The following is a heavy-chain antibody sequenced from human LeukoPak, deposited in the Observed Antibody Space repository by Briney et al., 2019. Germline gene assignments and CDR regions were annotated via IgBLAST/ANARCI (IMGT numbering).Heavy chain of an antibody. CDR1: GFTFSSYW. V-gene: IGHV3-74*01. D-gene: IGHD3-16*02. J-gene: IGHJ4*02. CDR3: ARGIGDYVLGSYRPPFGY. CDR2: INSDGSST. Sequence: GGSLRLSCAASGFTFSSYWMHWVRQAPGKGLVWVSRINSDGSSTSYADSVKGRFTISRDNAKNTLYLQMNSLRAEDTAVYYCARGIGDYVLGSYRPPFGYWGQGTLVTVSS.